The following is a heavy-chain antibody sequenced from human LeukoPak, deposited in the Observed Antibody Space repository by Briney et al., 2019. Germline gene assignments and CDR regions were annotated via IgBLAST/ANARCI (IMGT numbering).Heavy chain of an antibody. CDR2: IKIDTEGGTF. Sequence: GGSLRLSCAASGFTFSHAWMTWVRQAPGKGLEWVGRIKIDTEGGTFDYAAPVQGRFTISRDDSENTLYLDMNRLKIEDTAVYYCTTDLRYDIMTGLYYYYYMDVWGKGTTVTVSS. D-gene: IGHD3-9*01. J-gene: IGHJ6*03. CDR1: GFTFSHAW. CDR3: TTDLRYDIMTGLYYYYYMDV. V-gene: IGHV3-15*01.